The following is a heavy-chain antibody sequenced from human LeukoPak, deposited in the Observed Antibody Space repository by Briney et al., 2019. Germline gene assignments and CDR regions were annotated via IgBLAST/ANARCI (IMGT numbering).Heavy chain of an antibody. D-gene: IGHD3-10*01. CDR3: VRVLFSNSGY. Sequence: GGSLRLSCAASGFTFSTHWMHWVRQAPGKGLVWVSRINSDGSSTNYADFVKGRFTISRDNAKNTLYLQMNSLRAEDTAMYYCVRVLFSNSGYWGQGTLVTVSS. CDR2: INSDGSST. J-gene: IGHJ4*02. V-gene: IGHV3-74*01. CDR1: GFTFSTHW.